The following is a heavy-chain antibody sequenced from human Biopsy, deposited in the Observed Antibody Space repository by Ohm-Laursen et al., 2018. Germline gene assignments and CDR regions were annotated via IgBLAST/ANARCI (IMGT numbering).Heavy chain of an antibody. Sequence: SVNVSCKASGGTFSDYAISWVRQAPGEGLWWMGGIIAVSGLVNYAPKFQGRVSITADKSTSTAYMELSNLKSEDTAVYYCATPFQYYDSWGGYPPFDHWGQGTLVTVSS. CDR1: GGTFSDYA. D-gene: IGHD3-3*01. CDR3: ATPFQYYDSWGGYPPFDH. J-gene: IGHJ4*02. V-gene: IGHV1-69*10. CDR2: IIAVSGLV.